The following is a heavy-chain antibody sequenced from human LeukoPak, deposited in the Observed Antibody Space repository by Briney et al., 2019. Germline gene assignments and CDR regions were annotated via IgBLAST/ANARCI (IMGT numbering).Heavy chain of an antibody. D-gene: IGHD3-9*01. CDR3: ARDGHGDGFLTGYSYFGMDV. CDR1: GFTFNSYS. CDR2: ISSSSNYI. V-gene: IGHV3-21*01. J-gene: IGHJ6*02. Sequence: GGSLRLSCAASGFTFNSYSMNWVRQAPGRGLEWVSSISSSSNYIYYADSLKGRFTISRDNAKSSLFLQMNSLRAEDTAVYFCARDGHGDGFLTGYSYFGMDVWGQGTTVTVSS.